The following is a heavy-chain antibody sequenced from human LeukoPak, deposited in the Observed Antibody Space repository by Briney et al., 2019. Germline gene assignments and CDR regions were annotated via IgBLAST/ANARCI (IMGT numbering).Heavy chain of an antibody. CDR3: AKAVDYYDSSGYLDY. V-gene: IGHV3-30*02. CDR2: IRYDGSNK. D-gene: IGHD3-22*01. J-gene: IGHJ4*02. Sequence: GGSLRLSCAASGFTFSSYGMHWVRQAPGKGLEWVAFIRYDGSNKYYADSVKGRFTISRDNSKNTLYLQMNSLRAEDTAVYYRAKAVDYYDSSGYLDYWGQGTLVTVSS. CDR1: GFTFSSYG.